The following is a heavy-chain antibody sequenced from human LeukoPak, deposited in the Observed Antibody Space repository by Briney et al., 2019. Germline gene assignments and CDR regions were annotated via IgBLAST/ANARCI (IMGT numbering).Heavy chain of an antibody. V-gene: IGHV3-30*18. Sequence: GGSLRLSCAASGFTFSSYGMHWVRQAPGKGLEWVAVISYDGSNKYYADSVKGRVTISRDNSKNTLYLQMNSLRAEDTAVYYCAKPRREYDFWSGYWFNWGQGTLVTVSS. CDR3: AKPRREYDFWSGYWFN. J-gene: IGHJ4*02. CDR2: ISYDGSNK. CDR1: GFTFSSYG. D-gene: IGHD3-3*01.